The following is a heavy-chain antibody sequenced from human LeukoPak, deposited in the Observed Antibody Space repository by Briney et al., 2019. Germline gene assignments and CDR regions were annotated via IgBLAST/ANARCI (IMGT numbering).Heavy chain of an antibody. J-gene: IGHJ4*02. CDR1: GYTFTGYY. CDR3: ARVRRYCSSTSCYYFDY. CDR2: INPNSGGT. V-gene: IGHV1-2*02. Sequence: ASVKVSCKASGYTFTGYYMHWVRQAPGQGLEWMGWINPNSGGTNYAQKFQGRVTKTRDTSISTAYMELSRLRSDDTAVYYCARVRRYCSSTSCYYFDYWGQGTLVTVSS. D-gene: IGHD2-2*01.